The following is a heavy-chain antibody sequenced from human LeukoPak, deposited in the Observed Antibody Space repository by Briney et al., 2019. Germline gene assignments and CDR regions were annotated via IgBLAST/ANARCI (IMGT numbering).Heavy chain of an antibody. D-gene: IGHD4-23*01. J-gene: IGHJ4*02. Sequence: SETLSLTCAVYGGSFSGYYWSWIRQPPGKGLEWIGEINHSGSTNYNPSLKSRVTISVDTSKNQFSLKLSSVTAADTAVYYCARENDYGGNPLLDYWGQGTLVTVSS. CDR1: GGSFSGYY. V-gene: IGHV4-34*01. CDR2: INHSGST. CDR3: ARENDYGGNPLLDY.